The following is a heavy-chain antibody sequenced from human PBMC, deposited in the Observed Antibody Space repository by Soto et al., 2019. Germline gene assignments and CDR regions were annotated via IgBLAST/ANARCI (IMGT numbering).Heavy chain of an antibody. CDR2: IPYDRGNS. V-gene: IGHV3-30*18. Sequence: QVHLVESGGGVVQPGRSLRLSCAASGFTFSSYGMYWVRQAPGRGLEWVAFIPYDRGNSYYADSVKGRFTISRDNSKHTLYMQMNSLTAEDTAVYYCEKDREYSYGYADYWGQGALVTVSS. D-gene: IGHD5-18*01. CDR3: EKDREYSYGYADY. CDR1: GFTFSSYG. J-gene: IGHJ4*02.